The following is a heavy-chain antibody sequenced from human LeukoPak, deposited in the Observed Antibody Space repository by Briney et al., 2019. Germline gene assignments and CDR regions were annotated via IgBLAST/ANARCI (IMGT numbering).Heavy chain of an antibody. Sequence: ASVKVSCKASGYTFTSYDINWVRQATGQGLEWMGWMNPNSGNTGYAQKFQGRVTITRNTSISTAYMELSSLRSEDTAVYYCARGRIAARRKNYYYYYMDVWGKGTTVTVSS. V-gene: IGHV1-8*03. D-gene: IGHD6-6*01. CDR2: MNPNSGNT. CDR1: GYTFTSYD. CDR3: ARGRIAARRKNYYYYYMDV. J-gene: IGHJ6*03.